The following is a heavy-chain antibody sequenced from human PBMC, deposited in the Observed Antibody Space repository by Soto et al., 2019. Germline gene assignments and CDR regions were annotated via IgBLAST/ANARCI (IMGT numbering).Heavy chain of an antibody. CDR2: IIPIFGTA. Sequence: QVQLVQSGAEVKKPGSSVKVSCKASGGTFSSYAISWVRQAPGQGLEWMGGIIPIFGTANYAQKFQGRVTITSDESTSTAYMELSRLRSEDTAVYYCARDPRIGYYYRSGYSNWFDPWGQGTLVTVAS. V-gene: IGHV1-69*01. J-gene: IGHJ5*02. CDR1: GGTFSSYA. D-gene: IGHD3-22*01. CDR3: ARDPRIGYYYRSGYSNWFDP.